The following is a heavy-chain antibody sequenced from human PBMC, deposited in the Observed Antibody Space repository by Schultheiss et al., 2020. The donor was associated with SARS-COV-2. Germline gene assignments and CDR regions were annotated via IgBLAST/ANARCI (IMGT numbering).Heavy chain of an antibody. CDR2: ISAYNGNT. CDR1: GYIFTSYA. V-gene: IGHV1-18*01. D-gene: IGHD3-10*01. J-gene: IGHJ5*02. Sequence: ASVKVSCKASGYIFTSYAMHWVRQAPGQGLEWMGWISAYNGNTNYAQKLQGRVTMTTDTSTSTAYMELRSLRSDDTAVYYCAREGSGSYYNWFDPWGQGTLVTVSS. CDR3: AREGSGSYYNWFDP.